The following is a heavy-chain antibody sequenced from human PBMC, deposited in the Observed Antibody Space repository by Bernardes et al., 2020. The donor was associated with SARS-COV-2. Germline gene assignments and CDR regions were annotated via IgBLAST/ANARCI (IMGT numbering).Heavy chain of an antibody. D-gene: IGHD3-3*01. J-gene: IGHJ3*02. V-gene: IGHV3-30-3*01. Sequence: GGSLRLSCAASGFTFSSYAMHWVRQAPGKGLEWVAVISYDGSNKYYADYVKGRFTISRDNSKNTLYLQMNSLRAEDTAVYYCARVLDLTDDFWSGKWFAFDIWGQGTMVTVSS. CDR2: ISYDGSNK. CDR3: ARVLDLTDDFWSGKWFAFDI. CDR1: GFTFSSYA.